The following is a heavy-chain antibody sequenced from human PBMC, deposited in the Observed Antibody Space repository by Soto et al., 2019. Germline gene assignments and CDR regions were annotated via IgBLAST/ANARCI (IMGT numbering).Heavy chain of an antibody. V-gene: IGHV4-39*01. D-gene: IGHD3-22*01. Sequence: YLGSTVCGGTMSITGFDLGLIRQPPGKGLEWIGSIYYSGSTYYNPSLKSRVTISVDTSKNQFSLKQSSVTAADTAVYYCARGDTGDYYYVDCWGQGTPVTVSS. J-gene: IGHJ4*02. CDR3: ARGDTGDYYYVDC. CDR1: GGTMSITGFD. CDR2: IYYSGST.